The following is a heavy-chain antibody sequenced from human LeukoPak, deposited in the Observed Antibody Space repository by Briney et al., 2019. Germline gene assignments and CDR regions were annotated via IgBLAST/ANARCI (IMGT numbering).Heavy chain of an antibody. D-gene: IGHD2-2*01. CDR1: GYTFIRYY. CDR2: INPSGGST. V-gene: IGHV1-46*01. CDR3: ARAPGYLCSSTSCYESLSFDY. J-gene: IGHJ4*02. Sequence: ASVKVSCKASGYTFIRYYMYWVRQAPGQGLEWMGIINPSGGSTSYAQKFQGRLTMTRDTSTSTVYMELSSLRSEDTAVYYCARAPGYLCSSTSCYESLSFDYWGQGTLVTVSS.